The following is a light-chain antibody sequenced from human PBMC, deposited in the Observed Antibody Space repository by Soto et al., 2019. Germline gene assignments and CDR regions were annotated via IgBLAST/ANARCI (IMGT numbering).Light chain of an antibody. J-gene: IGKJ3*01. Sequence: IQLTQSPSSLSASVGDRVTITCRASQGISSYLAWYQQKPGKAPKLLIYAASTLQSGVPSRFSGSGSGTDFTLTISSLQPEDFATYYCQQLNSYPREFTFGPGPKVDIK. CDR2: AAS. CDR1: QGISSY. V-gene: IGKV1-9*01. CDR3: QQLNSYPREFT.